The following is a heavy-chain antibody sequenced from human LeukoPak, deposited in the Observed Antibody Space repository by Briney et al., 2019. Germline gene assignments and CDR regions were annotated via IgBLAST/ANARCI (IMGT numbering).Heavy chain of an antibody. CDR2: ISSSSSTI. Sequence: GGSLRLSCAASGFTFSSYSMNGVRQAPGKGLEWVSYISSSSSTIYYADSVKGRFTISRDNAKNSLYLQMNSLRAEDTAVYYCARPPRGDFWSGYYQYYYYMDVWGKGTTVTVSS. CDR3: ARPPRGDFWSGYYQYYYYMDV. V-gene: IGHV3-48*04. CDR1: GFTFSSYS. D-gene: IGHD3-3*01. J-gene: IGHJ6*03.